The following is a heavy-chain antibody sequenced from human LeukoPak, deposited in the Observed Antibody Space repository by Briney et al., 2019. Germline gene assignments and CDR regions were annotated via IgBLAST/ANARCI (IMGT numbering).Heavy chain of an antibody. CDR3: AKEEGNTLGDY. V-gene: IGHV3-30*02. J-gene: IGHJ4*02. D-gene: IGHD7-27*01. CDR2: MRYDGNNK. Sequence: GGSLRLSCTTSGFTFSSYGMHWVRQAPGKGLEWVAFMRYDGNNKYYADSVKGRFTISRDNSKNTLYLQMNSLRSEDTAMYYCAKEEGNTLGDYWGQGTMVTVSS. CDR1: GFTFSSYG.